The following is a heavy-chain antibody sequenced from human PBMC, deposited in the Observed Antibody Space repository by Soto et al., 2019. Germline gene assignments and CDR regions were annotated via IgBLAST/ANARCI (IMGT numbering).Heavy chain of an antibody. CDR3: AKSATVPAAIAY. Sequence: SVKVSCKASGYTFTNFGISWVRQAPGQGLEWMGWINAGNGNTKYSQKFQGRVTITRDTSASTAYMELSSLRSEDTAVYYCAKSATVPAAIAYWGQGTLVTVS. V-gene: IGHV1-3*01. CDR1: GYTFTNFG. CDR2: INAGNGNT. D-gene: IGHD2-2*02. J-gene: IGHJ4*02.